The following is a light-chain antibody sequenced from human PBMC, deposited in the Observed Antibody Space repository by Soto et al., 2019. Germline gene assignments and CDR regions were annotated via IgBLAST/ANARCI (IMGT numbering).Light chain of an antibody. Sequence: QSVLTQPASLSGSPGQSITISCTGTSSDVGGYNYVSWYQQHPGKAPKLLIYEVINRSSGVSNRFSGSKSGNTASLTISGLQAEDEADYYCTSYTSSNSLAVFGGGTQLTVL. V-gene: IGLV2-14*01. J-gene: IGLJ3*02. CDR2: EVI. CDR3: TSYTSSNSLAV. CDR1: SSDVGGYNY.